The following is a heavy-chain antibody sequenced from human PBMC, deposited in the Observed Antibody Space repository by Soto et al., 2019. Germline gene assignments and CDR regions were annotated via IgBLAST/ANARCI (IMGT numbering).Heavy chain of an antibody. J-gene: IGHJ3*02. V-gene: IGHV2-5*02. CDR3: AHRLTATAFDI. CDR1: GFSLSTSGVA. D-gene: IGHD2-21*02. Sequence: QITLKESGPTLVKPTQTLTLTCTFSGFSLSTSGVAVGWIRQPPGKALEWLALIYWDDDKRYSPSMKGRVTITRDTSKNQVGRRLTNRDPEDTATDYCAHRLTATAFDIWGQGTMVTVSS. CDR2: IYWDDDK.